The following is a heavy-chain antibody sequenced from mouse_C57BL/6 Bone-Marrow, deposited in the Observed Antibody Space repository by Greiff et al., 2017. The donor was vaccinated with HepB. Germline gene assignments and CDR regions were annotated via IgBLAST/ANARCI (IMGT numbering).Heavy chain of an antibody. D-gene: IGHD3-2*02. J-gene: IGHJ3*01. CDR2: IYPRDGST. V-gene: IGHV1-78*01. CDR3: ARPKALDSSGASWFAY. Sequence: VQLQQSDAELVKPGASVKISCKVSGYTFTDHTIHWMKQRPEQGLEWIGYIYPRDGSTKYNEKFKGKATLTADKSSSTAYMQLNSLTSEDSAVYFCARPKALDSSGASWFAYWGQGTLVTVSA. CDR1: GYTFTDHT.